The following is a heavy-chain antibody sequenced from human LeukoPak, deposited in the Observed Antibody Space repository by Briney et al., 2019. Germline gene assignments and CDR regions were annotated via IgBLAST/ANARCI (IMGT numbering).Heavy chain of an antibody. CDR3: ARVSMVRGVLP. V-gene: IGHV4-31*03. J-gene: IGHJ4*02. CDR2: IYYSGST. CDR1: GGSISSGGYS. D-gene: IGHD3-10*01. Sequence: SETLSLTCTVSGGSISSGGYSWSWIRQHPGKGLEWIGYIYYSGSTYYNPSLKSRVTISVDTSKNQFSLKLSSVTAADTAVYYCARVSMVRGVLPWGQGTLVTVSS.